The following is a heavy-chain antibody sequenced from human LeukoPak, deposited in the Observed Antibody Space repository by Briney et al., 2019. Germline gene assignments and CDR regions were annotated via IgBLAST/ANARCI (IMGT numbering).Heavy chain of an antibody. V-gene: IGHV3-23*01. CDR3: AKSGSGTLLYFDY. J-gene: IGHJ4*02. Sequence: GGSLRLSCAVSGFTFSTSWMSWVRQAPGKGLEWVSAISGSGGSTYYADSVKGRFTISRDNSKNTLYLQMNSLRAEDTAVYYCAKSGSGTLLYFDYWGQGTLVTVSS. CDR1: GFTFSTSW. D-gene: IGHD3-10*01. CDR2: ISGSGGST.